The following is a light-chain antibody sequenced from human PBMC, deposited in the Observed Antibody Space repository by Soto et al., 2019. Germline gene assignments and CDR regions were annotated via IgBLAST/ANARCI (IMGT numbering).Light chain of an antibody. CDR3: SSYTSSSTPYVV. CDR2: DVS. J-gene: IGLJ2*01. Sequence: QSALTQPASGSGSPGQSITISCTGTSSDVGGYNYVSWYQQHPGKAPKLMIYDVSNRPSGVSNRFSGSKSGNTASLTISGLQAEDEADYYCSSYTSSSTPYVVFGGGTKLTVL. CDR1: SSDVGGYNY. V-gene: IGLV2-14*01.